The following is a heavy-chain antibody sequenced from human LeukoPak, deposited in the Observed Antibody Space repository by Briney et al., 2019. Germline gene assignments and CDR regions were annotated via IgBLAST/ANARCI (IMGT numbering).Heavy chain of an antibody. CDR2: ISHGGNNE. J-gene: IGHJ4*02. CDR1: GFTFNNYG. D-gene: IGHD2-21*02. V-gene: IGHV3-30*18. Sequence: GGSLRLSCAASGFTFNNYGLHWVRQAPGKGLEWVTLISHGGNNEYYADSVKGRFATSRDDSKNTLYLQMNSLRAEDTAVYYCAKDPSLRVTLPVWGQGTLVTVSS. CDR3: AKDPSLRVTLPV.